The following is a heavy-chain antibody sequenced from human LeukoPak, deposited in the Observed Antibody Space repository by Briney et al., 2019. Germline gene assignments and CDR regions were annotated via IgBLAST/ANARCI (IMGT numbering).Heavy chain of an antibody. CDR3: ARHLNWGSDAFDI. V-gene: IGHV4-31*03. CDR2: IYYSGST. J-gene: IGHJ3*02. Sequence: SETLSLTCTVSGGSISSGGYYWSWIRQHPGKGLEWIGYIYYSGSTYYNPSLKSRVTISVDTSKNQFSLKLSSVTAADTAVYYCARHLNWGSDAFDIWGQGTMVTVSS. D-gene: IGHD7-27*01. CDR1: GGSISSGGYY.